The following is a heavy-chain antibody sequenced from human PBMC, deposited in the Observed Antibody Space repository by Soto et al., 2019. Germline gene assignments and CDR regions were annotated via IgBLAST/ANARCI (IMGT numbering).Heavy chain of an antibody. CDR3: ARFYCSSTSCYEAGWFDP. D-gene: IGHD2-2*01. J-gene: IGHJ5*02. CDR1: GGSISSYY. CDR2: IYYSGST. V-gene: IGHV4-59*08. Sequence: SETLSLTCTVSGGSISSYYWSWIRQPPGKGLEWIGYIYYSGSTNYNPSLKSRVTISVDTSKNQFSLKLSSVTAADTAVYYCARFYCSSTSCYEAGWFDPWGQGTLVTVSS.